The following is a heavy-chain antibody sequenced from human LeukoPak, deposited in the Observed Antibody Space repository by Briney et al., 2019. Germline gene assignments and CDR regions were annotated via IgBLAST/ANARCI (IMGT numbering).Heavy chain of an antibody. V-gene: IGHV1-24*01. CDR2: FDPEDGET. CDR1: GYTLTELS. Sequence: GASVKVSCKVSGYTLTELSMHWVRQARGKGLEWMGGFDPEDGETIYAQKFQGRVTVTEDTSTDTAYMELSSLRTEDSAVYYCATGSLRSSRFDYWGQGTLVTVSS. D-gene: IGHD4-17*01. CDR3: ATGSLRSSRFDY. J-gene: IGHJ4*02.